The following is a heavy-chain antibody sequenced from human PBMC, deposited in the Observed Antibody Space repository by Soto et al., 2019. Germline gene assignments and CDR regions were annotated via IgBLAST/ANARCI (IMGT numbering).Heavy chain of an antibody. CDR1: GFTFSSYS. V-gene: IGHV3-48*02. CDR2: ISSSSSSI. Sequence: EVQLVESGGGWVQPGGSLRLSCAASGFTFSSYSMNWVRQAPGKGLEWVSYISSSSSSIYYADSVKGRFTISRDNAKNSLYLQMNSRRDEDTAVYYCARDSNLGVFQHWGQGALVTVSS. J-gene: IGHJ1*01. CDR3: ARDSNLGVFQH. D-gene: IGHD2-8*01.